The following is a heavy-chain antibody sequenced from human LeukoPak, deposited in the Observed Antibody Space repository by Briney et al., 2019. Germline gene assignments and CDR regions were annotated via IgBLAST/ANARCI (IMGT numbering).Heavy chain of an antibody. J-gene: IGHJ4*02. Sequence: SETLSLTCTVSGGSISSYYWSWIRQPPGKGLEWIGEINHSGSTNYNPSLKSRVTISVDTSKNQFSLKLSSVTAADTAVYYCARLRSLRVYYYDSSGYFDYWGQGTLVTVSS. CDR2: INHSGST. CDR3: ARLRSLRVYYYDSSGYFDY. CDR1: GGSISSYY. D-gene: IGHD3-22*01. V-gene: IGHV4-34*01.